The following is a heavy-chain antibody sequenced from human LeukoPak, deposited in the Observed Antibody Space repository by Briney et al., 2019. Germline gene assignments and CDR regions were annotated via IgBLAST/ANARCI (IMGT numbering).Heavy chain of an antibody. Sequence: SETLSLTCTVSGGSVSSGSYYWSWIRQPPGTGLEWIGYIYYSGSTNYNPSLKSRVTISVDTSKNQFSLKLSSVTAADTAVYYCARGGDYYDSSGYYFAFDYWGQGTLVTVSS. CDR2: IYYSGST. J-gene: IGHJ4*02. D-gene: IGHD3-22*01. CDR1: GGSVSSGSYY. V-gene: IGHV4-61*01. CDR3: ARGGDYYDSSGYYFAFDY.